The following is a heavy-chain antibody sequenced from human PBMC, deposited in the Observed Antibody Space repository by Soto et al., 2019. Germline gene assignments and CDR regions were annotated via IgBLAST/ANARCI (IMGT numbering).Heavy chain of an antibody. Sequence: GGSLRLSCIDSGLNFNNYGMNWVRQAPGKGLEWIAYISSSGSTMLYADSVKGRFTISRDNAKRSMYLQMTRLRGEDSAVYYFAKGFLPGDHWGHETLVTVSS. V-gene: IGHV3-48*01. J-gene: IGHJ5*02. CDR1: GLNFNNYG. CDR3: AKGFLPGDH. CDR2: ISSSGSTM.